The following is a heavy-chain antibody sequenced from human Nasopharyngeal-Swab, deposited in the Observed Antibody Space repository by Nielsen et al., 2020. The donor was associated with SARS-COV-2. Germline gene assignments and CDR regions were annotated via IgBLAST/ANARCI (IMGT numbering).Heavy chain of an antibody. CDR1: GFTFSSYA. D-gene: IGHD6-19*01. V-gene: IGHV3-23*03. CDR2: IYSGGSST. J-gene: IGHJ3*02. CDR3: ANLYSSGWADAFDI. Sequence: GESLKISCAASGFTFSSYAMSWVRQAPGKGLEWVSVIYSGGSSTYYADSVKGRFTISRDNSKNTLYLQMNSLRAEDTAVYYCANLYSSGWADAFDIWGQGKMVTVSS.